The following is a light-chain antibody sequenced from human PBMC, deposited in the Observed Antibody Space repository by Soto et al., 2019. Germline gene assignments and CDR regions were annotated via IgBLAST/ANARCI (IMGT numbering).Light chain of an antibody. CDR1: QSISSW. Sequence: DIQMTQSPSTLSASVGDRVTITCWASQSISSWLAWYQQKPGKAPKLLIYKASSLEGGVPSRFSGSGSGTDFTLTISSLLPDDSATYYCQQFHSYSLTFGGGTKVDIK. J-gene: IGKJ4*01. V-gene: IGKV1-5*03. CDR2: KAS. CDR3: QQFHSYSLT.